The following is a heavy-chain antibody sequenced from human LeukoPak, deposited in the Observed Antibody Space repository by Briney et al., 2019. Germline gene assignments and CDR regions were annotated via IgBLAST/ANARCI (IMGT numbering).Heavy chain of an antibody. CDR3: ARDRERVDY. D-gene: IGHD1-26*01. CDR1: GFTFSSYW. Sequence: PGGSLRLSCAASGFTFSSYWMSWVRQAPGKGLEWVANIKQDGSEKYVDSVKGRFTISRDSAKNSLYLQMNSLRAEDTAVYYCARDRERVDYWGQGTLVTVSS. CDR2: IKQDGSEK. J-gene: IGHJ4*02. V-gene: IGHV3-7*01.